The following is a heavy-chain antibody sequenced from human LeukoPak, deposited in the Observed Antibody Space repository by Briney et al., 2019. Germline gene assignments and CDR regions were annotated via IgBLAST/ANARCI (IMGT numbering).Heavy chain of an antibody. V-gene: IGHV1-24*01. CDR3: AAVRVMITFEA. Sequence: ASVKVSCKVSGYTLTELSMHWVRQAPGKGLEWVGGFDPEDGETIYAQKFQGRVTMTGDTSTDTAYMELSSLRSEDTAVYYCAAVRVMITFEAWGQGTLVTVSS. CDR2: FDPEDGET. J-gene: IGHJ4*02. CDR1: GYTLTELS. D-gene: IGHD3-16*01.